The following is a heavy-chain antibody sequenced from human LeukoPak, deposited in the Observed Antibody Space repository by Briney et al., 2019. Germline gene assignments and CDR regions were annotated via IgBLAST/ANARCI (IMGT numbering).Heavy chain of an antibody. CDR1: GGTFSSYA. J-gene: IGHJ6*02. D-gene: IGHD1-26*01. CDR3: ARVSLGSYGSQHYYYYGMDV. Sequence: SVKVSCKASGGTFSSYAISWVRQAPGQGLEWMGGIIPIFGTANYAQKFQGRVTIIADESTSTAYMELSSLRSEDTAVYYCARVSLGSYGSQHYYYYGMDVWGQGTTVTVSS. V-gene: IGHV1-69*13. CDR2: IIPIFGTA.